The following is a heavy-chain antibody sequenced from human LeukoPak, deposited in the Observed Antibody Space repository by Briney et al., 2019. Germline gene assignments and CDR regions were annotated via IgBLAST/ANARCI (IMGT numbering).Heavy chain of an antibody. CDR1: GGSISSDNYY. CDR2: IYTSGST. J-gene: IGHJ6*03. V-gene: IGHV4-61*02. D-gene: IGHD3-22*01. CDR3: AREGYDSSGFYYYYYMDV. Sequence: SETLSLTCTVSGGSISSDNYYWSWIRQPAGKGLEWIGRIYTSGSTNYNPSLKSRVTMSVDTSKNQFSLKLSSVTAADTAVYYCAREGYDSSGFYYYYYMDVWGKGTTVTISS.